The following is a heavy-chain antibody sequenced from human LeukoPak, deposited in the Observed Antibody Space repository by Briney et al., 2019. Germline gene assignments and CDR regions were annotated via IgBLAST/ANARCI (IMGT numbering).Heavy chain of an antibody. CDR3: TSGPFDY. J-gene: IGHJ4*02. V-gene: IGHV3-15*07. CDR2: IKSKSDGGTT. CDR1: GLTFNNAC. Sequence: PGGSLRLSCVASGLTFNNACMNWVRQAPGKGLEWVGHIKSKSDGGTTAHAAPVKGRFTISRDDSKNTLYLQMNSLKNEDTAMYFCTSGPFDYWGQGALVTVSS.